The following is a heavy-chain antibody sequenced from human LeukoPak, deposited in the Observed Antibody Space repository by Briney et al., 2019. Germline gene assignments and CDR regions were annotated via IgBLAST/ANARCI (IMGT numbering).Heavy chain of an antibody. V-gene: IGHV3-21*01. CDR1: GFTFSSYS. Sequence: PGGSLRLSCAASGFTFSSYSMNWVRQAPGKGLEWVSSISSSSSYIYYADSVKGRFTISRDNAKNSLYLQMNSLRAEDTAVYYCASKGHIYYGDYTNAFDIWGQGTMVTVSS. J-gene: IGHJ3*02. D-gene: IGHD4-17*01. CDR2: ISSSSSYI. CDR3: ASKGHIYYGDYTNAFDI.